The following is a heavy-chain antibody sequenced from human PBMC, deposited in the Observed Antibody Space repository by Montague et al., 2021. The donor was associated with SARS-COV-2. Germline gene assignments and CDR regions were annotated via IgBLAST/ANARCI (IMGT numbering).Heavy chain of an antibody. Sequence: SLRLSCAASGFTFRSYWMHWVRQVPGRGPVWVSRIKPDRTSTHYAASVKGRFIISRDNARNTLSLQMTNMRADDTAIYYCVRPLWFGDSDYYFESWGQGTLVTVSS. CDR2: IKPDRTST. V-gene: IGHV3-74*01. CDR1: GFTFRSYW. D-gene: IGHD3-10*01. CDR3: VRPLWFGDSDYYFES. J-gene: IGHJ4*02.